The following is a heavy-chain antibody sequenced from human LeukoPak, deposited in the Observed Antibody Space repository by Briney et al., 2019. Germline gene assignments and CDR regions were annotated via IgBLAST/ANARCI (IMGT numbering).Heavy chain of an antibody. CDR1: GYTLTEFS. D-gene: IGHD5-24*01. Sequence: GASVKVSCKVSGYTLTEFSMHWVRQAPGKGLEWMGSFDPEDGETIYAQQFQGRVTMTEDTSTNTAYMELSSLRSEDTAVYCCATGDRRLQFYYYYMDVWGKGTTVTVSS. V-gene: IGHV1-24*01. J-gene: IGHJ6*03. CDR3: ATGDRRLQFYYYYMDV. CDR2: FDPEDGET.